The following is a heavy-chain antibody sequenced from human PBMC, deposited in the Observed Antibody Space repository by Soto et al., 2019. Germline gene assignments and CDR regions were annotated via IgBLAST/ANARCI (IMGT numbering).Heavy chain of an antibody. J-gene: IGHJ6*03. V-gene: IGHV4-34*01. Sequence: QVQFQQWGAGLLKPSETLSLTCVVSGGSVSDYFWSWIRQPPGMALEWIGEINHLGSINYNPSLKSRVTMSVDTSKNQFSLTLNSVTAADTATYYCARGGISHWAYFYYMDVWDRGTTVTVSS. CDR3: ARGGISHWAYFYYMDV. CDR2: INHLGSI. D-gene: IGHD2-21*01. CDR1: GGSVSDYF.